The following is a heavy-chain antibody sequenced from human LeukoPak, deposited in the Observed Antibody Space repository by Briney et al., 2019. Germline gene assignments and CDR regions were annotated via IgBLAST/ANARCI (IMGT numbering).Heavy chain of an antibody. CDR2: IKQDGSEE. Sequence: GGSLRLSCAASGFTFSSYWMSWVRQAPGKGLEWVANIKQDGSEEVYVDSVKGRFTISRDNAKNSLFLQMNTLRAEDTAVYYCVKVTWTVAGPHWGQGTLVTVSS. D-gene: IGHD6-19*01. CDR1: GFTFSSYW. J-gene: IGHJ4*02. V-gene: IGHV3-7*05. CDR3: VKVTWTVAGPH.